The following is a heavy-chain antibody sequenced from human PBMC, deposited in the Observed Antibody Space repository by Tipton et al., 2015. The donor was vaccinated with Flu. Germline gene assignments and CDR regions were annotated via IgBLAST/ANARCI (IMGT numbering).Heavy chain of an antibody. D-gene: IGHD2/OR15-2a*01. Sequence: TLSLTCTVSGDSISSGGFYWSWVQQPAGKGLEWIGRIYSSGITKYNPSLKSRVTISIDTSKHQFSLRLNSVTAADTAVYFCATGPEYEENFFDYWGQGSLVTVSS. CDR3: ATGPEYEENFFDY. CDR2: IYSSGIT. V-gene: IGHV4-61*02. CDR1: GDSISSGGFY. J-gene: IGHJ4*02.